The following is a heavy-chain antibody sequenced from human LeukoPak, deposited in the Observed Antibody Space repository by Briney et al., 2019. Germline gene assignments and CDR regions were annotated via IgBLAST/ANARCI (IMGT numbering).Heavy chain of an antibody. J-gene: IGHJ4*02. D-gene: IGHD5-18*01. CDR1: GASISNYY. V-gene: IGHV4-59*08. CDR2: VSYSGRT. Sequence: PSETLSLTCMVSGASISNYYWSCIRQPPGKGLECIGYVSYSGRTNHNPSLKSRVTISADTSKNQCSLTLGSVSATDTAVYYCVRPRAFSYGYFDYWGQGTLVTVSS. CDR3: VRPRAFSYGYFDY.